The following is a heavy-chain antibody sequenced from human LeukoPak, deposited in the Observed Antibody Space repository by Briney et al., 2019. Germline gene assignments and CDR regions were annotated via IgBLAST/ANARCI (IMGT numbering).Heavy chain of an antibody. J-gene: IGHJ4*02. CDR1: GNTLTDLS. V-gene: IGHV1-24*01. CDR2: FDPEDAEI. CDR3: AAEGQWSLVHCFNS. D-gene: IGHD2-15*01. Sequence: VASVKVSCKVSGNTLTDLSIHWVRQAPGKGLDWMGGFDPEDAEIIYAEKFQDRVTMTEDPSTDTAYLELSSLRSEDTAVYYCAAEGQWSLVHCFNSWGQGTLVTVSS.